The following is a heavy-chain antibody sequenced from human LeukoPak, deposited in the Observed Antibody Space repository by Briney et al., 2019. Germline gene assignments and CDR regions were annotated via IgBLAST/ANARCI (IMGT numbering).Heavy chain of an antibody. CDR2: INPNSGGT. V-gene: IGHV1-2*02. J-gene: IGHJ4*02. CDR3: ARIPGDSTGYRS. CDR1: GYTFTDYY. Sequence: GASVKVSCKASGYTFTDYYIHWVRQAPGQGLEWMAWINPNSGGTNYAQKFQGRVTMTRDTSITIAYMELTRLTSDDTAMYYCARIPGDSTGYRSWGQGTQVIVSS. D-gene: IGHD3-22*01.